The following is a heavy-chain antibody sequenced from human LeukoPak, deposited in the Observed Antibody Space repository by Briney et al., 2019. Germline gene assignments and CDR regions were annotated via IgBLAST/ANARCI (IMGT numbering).Heavy chain of an antibody. D-gene: IGHD3-16*02. J-gene: IGHJ3*02. CDR1: GGSISSGGYY. CDR3: ARVYDYVWGSYRPPDAFDI. V-gene: IGHV4-31*03. Sequence: PSETLSLTCTVSGGSISSGGYYWSWIRQHPGKGLEWIGYIYYSGSTYYNPSLKSRVTISVDTSKNQFSLKLSSVTAADTAVYYCARVYDYVWGSYRPPDAFDIWGQGTMVTVSS. CDR2: IYYSGST.